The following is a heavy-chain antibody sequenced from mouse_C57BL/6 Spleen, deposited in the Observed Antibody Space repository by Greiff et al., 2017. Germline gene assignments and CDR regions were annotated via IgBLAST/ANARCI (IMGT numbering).Heavy chain of an antibody. CDR1: GFTFSDYY. J-gene: IGHJ4*01. D-gene: IGHD2-5*01. CDR3: ARQPAYYSNYVGAMDY. Sequence: EVQGVESGGGLVQPGGSLKLSCAASGFTFSDYYMYWVRQTPEKRLEWVAYISNGGGSTYYPDTVKGRFTISRDNAKNTLYLQMSRLKSEDTAMYYCARQPAYYSNYVGAMDYWGQGTSVTVSS. V-gene: IGHV5-12*01. CDR2: ISNGGGST.